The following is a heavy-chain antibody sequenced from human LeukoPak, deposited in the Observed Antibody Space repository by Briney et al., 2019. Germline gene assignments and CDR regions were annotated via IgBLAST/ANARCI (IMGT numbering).Heavy chain of an antibody. D-gene: IGHD5-24*01. CDR2: IYHSGST. Sequence: PSETLSLTCTVSGYSISSGYYWGWIRQPPGKGLEWIGSIYHSGSTYYNPSLKSRVTISVDTSKNQFSLKLSSVTAADTAVYYCARQPDGYKYDYWGQGTLVTVSS. J-gene: IGHJ4*02. CDR1: GYSISSGYY. CDR3: ARQPDGYKYDY. V-gene: IGHV4-38-2*02.